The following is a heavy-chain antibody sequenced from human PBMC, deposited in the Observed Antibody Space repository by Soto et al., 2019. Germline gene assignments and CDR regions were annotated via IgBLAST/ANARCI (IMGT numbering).Heavy chain of an antibody. D-gene: IGHD3-10*01. Sequence: ASVKVSCKVSGYRFTSYGISWVRQAPGQGLEWMGWISAYNGNTNYAQKLQGRVTMTTDTSTSTAYMELRSLRSDDTAVYYCARVGSPDYYGSGSPNDASDIWGQGTMVTVSS. V-gene: IGHV1-18*01. CDR3: ARVGSPDYYGSGSPNDASDI. CDR1: GYRFTSYG. CDR2: ISAYNGNT. J-gene: IGHJ3*02.